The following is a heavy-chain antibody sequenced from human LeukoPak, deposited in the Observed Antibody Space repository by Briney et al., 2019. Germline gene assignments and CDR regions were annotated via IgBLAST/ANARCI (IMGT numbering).Heavy chain of an antibody. D-gene: IGHD6-13*01. CDR3: ARGTTAAAGIFDC. CDR2: IYSSGST. V-gene: IGHV4-4*07. J-gene: IGHJ4*02. CDR1: GGSISSYY. Sequence: SETLSLICSVSGGSISSYYWSWVRQPAGKGLEWIGRIYSSGSTNYNPSLNSRVTMSVDTSNNQFSLRLTSVTAADTAVYYCARGTTAAAGIFDCWGQGTLVTVSS.